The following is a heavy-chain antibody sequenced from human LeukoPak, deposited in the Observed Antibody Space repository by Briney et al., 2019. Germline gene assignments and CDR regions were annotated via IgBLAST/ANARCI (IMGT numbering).Heavy chain of an antibody. V-gene: IGHV3-21*01. Sequence: TGRSLRLSCAASGLTFSHYTINWVRQAPGRGLELISSINPTGTSTYYADSVKGRFTISRDAAKNSLYLQMNSLRAEDTALYYCARDLSEESGYSGYWGQGTLVTVSS. CDR3: ARDLSEESGYSGY. D-gene: IGHD5-12*01. CDR2: INPTGTST. J-gene: IGHJ4*02. CDR1: GLTFSHYT.